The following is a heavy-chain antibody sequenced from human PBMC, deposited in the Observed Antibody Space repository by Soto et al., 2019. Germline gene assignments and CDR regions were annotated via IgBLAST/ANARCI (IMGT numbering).Heavy chain of an antibody. CDR1: GGSFSGYD. CDR2: INHSGST. Sequence: SETLSLTCAVYGGSFSGYDWTWIRQPPGTGLEWIGEINHSGSTNYNPSLKSRVTISVDTSKNQFSLKLTSVTAADTAVYHCARESTTVVTLNAFDIWGQGTLVTVSS. J-gene: IGHJ3*02. V-gene: IGHV4-34*01. D-gene: IGHD4-17*01. CDR3: ARESTTVVTLNAFDI.